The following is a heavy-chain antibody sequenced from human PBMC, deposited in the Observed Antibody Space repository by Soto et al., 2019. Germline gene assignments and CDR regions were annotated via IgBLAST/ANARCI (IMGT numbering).Heavy chain of an antibody. CDR3: ATRWSEVRAVIRPDYYYYYGMDV. Sequence: QVQLVQSGAEVKKPGSSVKVSCKASGGTFSSYAISWVRQAPGQGLEWMGGIIPIFGTANYAQKFQGRVTITADESTSTAYMELSSLRSEDTAVYYCATRWSEVRAVIRPDYYYYYGMDVWGQGTTVTVSS. J-gene: IGHJ6*02. V-gene: IGHV1-69*01. CDR2: IIPIFGTA. D-gene: IGHD3-10*01. CDR1: GGTFSSYA.